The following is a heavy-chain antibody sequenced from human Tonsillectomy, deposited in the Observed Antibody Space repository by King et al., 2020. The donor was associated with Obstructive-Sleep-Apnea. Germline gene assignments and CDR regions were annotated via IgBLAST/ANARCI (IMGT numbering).Heavy chain of an antibody. J-gene: IGHJ4*02. Sequence: QLQESGPGLVKPSETLSLTCTVSGGSISTYYWSWIRQPPGKGLDWIGYMYYSGNTNFNPSLKSRVTISADTSQIQFSLRLSSVTAADTAVYYCARHRGVEEPCGYGDCFDYWGQGTLVTVSS. D-gene: IGHD5-12*01. CDR3: ARHRGVEEPCGYGDCFDY. V-gene: IGHV4-59*08. CDR2: MYYSGNT. CDR1: GGSISTYY.